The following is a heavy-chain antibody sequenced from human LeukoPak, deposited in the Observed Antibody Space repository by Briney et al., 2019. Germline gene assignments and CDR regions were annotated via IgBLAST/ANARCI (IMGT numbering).Heavy chain of an antibody. CDR1: GFTFRNYG. J-gene: IGHJ4*02. D-gene: IGHD2-2*01. Sequence: PGTSLRLSCTTSGFTFRNYGMHWVRQAPGKGLEWVSVIWYDESRKYYADSVKGRFTISRDISKNTLYLQMNSLRAEDTAFYYCARDDCSTTSCLAYWSQGTLVTVSS. CDR2: IWYDESRK. V-gene: IGHV3-33*01. CDR3: ARDDCSTTSCLAY.